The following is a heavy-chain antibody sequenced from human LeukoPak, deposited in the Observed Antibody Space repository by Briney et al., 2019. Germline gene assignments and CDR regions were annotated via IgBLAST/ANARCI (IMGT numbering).Heavy chain of an antibody. D-gene: IGHD4-11*01. Sequence: PGRSLRLSCAASGFTFSSYAMHWVRQAPGKGLEWVAVISYDGSNKYYADSVKGRFTISRDNSKSTLYLQMNSLRAEDTAVYYCARGGFSNYGGDWFDPWGQGTLVTVSS. CDR2: ISYDGSNK. J-gene: IGHJ5*02. CDR1: GFTFSSYA. CDR3: ARGGFSNYGGDWFDP. V-gene: IGHV3-30*01.